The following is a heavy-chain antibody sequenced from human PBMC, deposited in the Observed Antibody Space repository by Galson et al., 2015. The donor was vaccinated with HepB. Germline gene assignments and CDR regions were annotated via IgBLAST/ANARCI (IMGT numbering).Heavy chain of an antibody. Sequence: SLRLSCAASGFTFSRYAMHWVRQAPGKGLEWVSVISYDGSNKYYADSVKGRFTISRDNSKNTLYLQMNSPRAEDTAVYYCATYLGYCSSTSCPVDYWGQGPLVTVSS. D-gene: IGHD2-2*01. CDR2: ISYDGSNK. V-gene: IGHV3-30-3*01. CDR3: ATYLGYCSSTSCPVDY. J-gene: IGHJ4*02. CDR1: GFTFSRYA.